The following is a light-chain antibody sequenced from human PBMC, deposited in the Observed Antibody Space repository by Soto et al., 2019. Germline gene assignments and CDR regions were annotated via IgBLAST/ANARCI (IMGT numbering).Light chain of an antibody. J-gene: IGKJ2*01. V-gene: IGKV3-15*01. CDR2: GAS. Sequence: EIVMTQSPATLSVSPGERASLSCRASQSVSSNLAWYQHKPGQAPRLLIFGASTRATGIPARFSGSGSGTEFPLTISSLQSEDSAIYFCHQYNNFMYTFGQGTKLELK. CDR3: HQYNNFMYT. CDR1: QSVSSN.